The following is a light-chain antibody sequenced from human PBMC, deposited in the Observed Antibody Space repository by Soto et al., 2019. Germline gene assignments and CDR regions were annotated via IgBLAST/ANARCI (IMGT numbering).Light chain of an antibody. CDR1: QSVLNNY. CDR2: GIS. J-gene: IGKJ1*01. CDR3: QQFGTSPWT. V-gene: IGKV3-20*01. Sequence: DIVLTQSPGTLSLSPGERATLSCRASQSVLNNYLAWFQQRPGQAPRLLIYGISNRPAGIPDRFSGSGSGTDFTLTISRLEPEDFAVYYCQQFGTSPWTFGQGTRWIS.